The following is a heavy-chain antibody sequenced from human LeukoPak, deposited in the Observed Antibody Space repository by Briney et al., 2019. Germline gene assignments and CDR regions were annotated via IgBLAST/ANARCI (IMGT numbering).Heavy chain of an antibody. Sequence: SVKVSCKASGGTFSSYTISWVRQAPGQGLEWMGMIIPILGIANYAQKFQGRVTITADKSTSTAYMELSSLRSEDTAVYYCATTAGAAGGYYGMDVWGQGTTVTVSS. CDR2: IIPILGIA. D-gene: IGHD6-13*01. CDR3: ATTAGAAGGYYGMDV. V-gene: IGHV1-69*02. CDR1: GGTFSSYT. J-gene: IGHJ6*02.